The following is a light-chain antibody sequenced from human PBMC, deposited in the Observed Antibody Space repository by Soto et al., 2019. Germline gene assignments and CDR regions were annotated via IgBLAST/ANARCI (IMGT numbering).Light chain of an antibody. Sequence: EIVLTQSPATLSLSPGESATLSCRASQSVRTYLAWYQQKPGQAPRLLIFEASNRATGIPARLSGSGSGTDFTLTISGLEPEDCAVYYCQHRSNWPLTFGPGTKVDI. CDR1: QSVRTY. V-gene: IGKV3-11*01. CDR2: EAS. J-gene: IGKJ3*01. CDR3: QHRSNWPLT.